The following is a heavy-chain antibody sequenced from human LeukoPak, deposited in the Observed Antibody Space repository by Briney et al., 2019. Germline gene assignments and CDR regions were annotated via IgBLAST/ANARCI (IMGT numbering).Heavy chain of an antibody. V-gene: IGHV3-30*04. J-gene: IGHJ4*02. Sequence: XASGFTFXSYAMXWVRQAPGKGLEWVAVISYDGSNKYYADSVKGRFTISRDNSKNTLYLQMNSLRAEDTAVCYCARGGAYCSSTSCYEFDYWGQGTLVTVSS. CDR2: ISYDGSNK. CDR3: ARGGAYCSSTSCYEFDY. D-gene: IGHD2-2*01. CDR1: GFTFXSYA.